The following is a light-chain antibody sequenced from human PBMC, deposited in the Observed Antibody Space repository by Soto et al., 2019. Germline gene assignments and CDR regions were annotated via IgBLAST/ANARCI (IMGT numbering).Light chain of an antibody. Sequence: EIVMTQSPSTLSVSLGDGVTISCRASHSVSSNLGWYQQKPGQAPRRLIYGASSRATGIPARFSGSGSGTEFTLTISSLQSEDFAVYYCQQCKNWSRTFGQGTKVDIK. CDR2: GAS. CDR3: QQCKNWSRT. V-gene: IGKV3-15*01. J-gene: IGKJ1*01. CDR1: HSVSSN.